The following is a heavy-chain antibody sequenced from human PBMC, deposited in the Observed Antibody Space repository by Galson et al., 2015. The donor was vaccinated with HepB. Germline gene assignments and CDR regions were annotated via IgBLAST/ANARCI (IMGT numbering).Heavy chain of an antibody. D-gene: IGHD6-19*01. V-gene: IGHV1-2*06. CDR2: INPNSGGT. CDR3: ARLPGIAVAGTDY. CDR1: GYTFTGYY. Sequence: SVKVSCKASGYTFTGYYIHWVRQAPGQGLEWTGRINPNSGGTNYAQKFQGRVNMTRDTSISTAYMELSRLRSDDTAVYYCARLPGIAVAGTDYWGQGTLVTVSS. J-gene: IGHJ4*02.